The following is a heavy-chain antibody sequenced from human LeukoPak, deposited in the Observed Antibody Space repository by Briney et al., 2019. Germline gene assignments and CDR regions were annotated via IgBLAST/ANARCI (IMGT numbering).Heavy chain of an antibody. CDR2: IYTSGST. CDR3: ARGAYYYGSGNLYFDY. J-gene: IGHJ4*02. Sequence: PSETLSLTCTVSGGSISSSSYYWNWIRQPAGKGLEWIGRIYTSGSTNYNPSPKSRVTMSVDTSKNQFSLKLSSVTAADTAVYYCARGAYYYGSGNLYFDYWGQGTLVTVSS. D-gene: IGHD3-10*01. V-gene: IGHV4-61*02. CDR1: GGSISSSSYY.